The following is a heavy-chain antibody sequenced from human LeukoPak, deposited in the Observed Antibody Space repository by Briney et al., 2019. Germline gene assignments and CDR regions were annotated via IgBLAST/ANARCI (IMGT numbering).Heavy chain of an antibody. J-gene: IGHJ4*02. CDR2: IGAGGGTT. Sequence: GGSLRLSCAASGFTVSSNYMSWVRQAPGKGLEWVSSIGAGGGTTNYADSVKGRCTISRDNSKNTLHLQMNSLRAEDTAVYYCARKIGYSSGWYWDYWGQGTLVTVSS. CDR1: GFTVSSNY. CDR3: ARKIGYSSGWYWDY. V-gene: IGHV3-53*01. D-gene: IGHD6-19*01.